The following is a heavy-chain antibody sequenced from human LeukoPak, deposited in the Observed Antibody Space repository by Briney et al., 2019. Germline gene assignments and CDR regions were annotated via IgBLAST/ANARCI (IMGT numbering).Heavy chain of an antibody. Sequence: GGSLRLSCAASGFTVSSNYMSWVRQAPGKGLEWVSVIYSGGSTYYADSVKGRFTISRDNSENTLYLQMNSLRAEDTAVYYCARDRAATFSYDYYYGMDVWGQGTTVTVSS. J-gene: IGHJ6*02. D-gene: IGHD6-25*01. V-gene: IGHV3-66*01. CDR3: ARDRAATFSYDYYYGMDV. CDR1: GFTVSSNY. CDR2: IYSGGST.